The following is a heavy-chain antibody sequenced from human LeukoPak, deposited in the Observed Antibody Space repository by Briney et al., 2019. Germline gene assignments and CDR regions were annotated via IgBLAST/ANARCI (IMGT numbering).Heavy chain of an antibody. CDR3: ARVTYYDSSGYYQPYNWFDP. D-gene: IGHD3-22*01. CDR1: GYTFTSYD. V-gene: IGHV1-8*01. Sequence: GASVKVSCKASGYTFTSYDINWVRQATGQGLEWMGWMNPNSGNTGYAQKFQGRVTMTRNTSISTAYMELSSLRSEDTAVYYCARVTYYDSSGYYQPYNWFDPWGQGTLVTVSS. CDR2: MNPNSGNT. J-gene: IGHJ5*02.